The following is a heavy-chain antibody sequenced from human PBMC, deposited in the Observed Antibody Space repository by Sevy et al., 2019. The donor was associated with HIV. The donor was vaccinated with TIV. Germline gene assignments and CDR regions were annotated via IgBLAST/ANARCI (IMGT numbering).Heavy chain of an antibody. Sequence: SETLSLTCTVSGGSVSTDSYYWSWIRQPPGKGLEWIGYLFYSGGTNYNPSLKSRVTISLATSKNQFSLKLSSVTAADTAVYYCARCRSPYGDYATGSFDYWGQGALVTVSS. CDR1: GGSVSTDSYY. V-gene: IGHV4-61*01. CDR2: LFYSGGT. CDR3: ARCRSPYGDYATGSFDY. D-gene: IGHD4-17*01. J-gene: IGHJ4*02.